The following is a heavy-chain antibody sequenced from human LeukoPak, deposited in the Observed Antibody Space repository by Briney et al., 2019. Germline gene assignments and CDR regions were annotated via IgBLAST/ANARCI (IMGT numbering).Heavy chain of an antibody. V-gene: IGHV3-30*02. CDR3: AKGSFDY. CDR2: IWYDGSNK. CDR1: GFTFSSYG. J-gene: IGHJ4*02. Sequence: PGGSLRLSRAASGFTFSSYGMHWVRQAPGKGLEWVAFIWYDGSNKYYADSVKGRFTISRDNSKNTLYLQMNSLRAEDTAVYYCAKGSFDYWGQGTLVTVSS. D-gene: IGHD6-19*01.